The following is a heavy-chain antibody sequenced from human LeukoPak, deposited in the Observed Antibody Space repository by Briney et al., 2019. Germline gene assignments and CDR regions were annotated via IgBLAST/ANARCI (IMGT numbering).Heavy chain of an antibody. D-gene: IGHD6-19*01. V-gene: IGHV3-30*18. CDR3: ANSNSVAGTFDY. CDR1: GFTFSSYG. Sequence: GGSLRLSCAASGFTFSSYGMHWVRQAPGKGLEWVAVISYDGSNKYYADSVKGRFTISRDNSKNTLYLQMNSLRAEDTAVYYCANSNSVAGTFDYWGQGTLVTVSS. J-gene: IGHJ4*02. CDR2: ISYDGSNK.